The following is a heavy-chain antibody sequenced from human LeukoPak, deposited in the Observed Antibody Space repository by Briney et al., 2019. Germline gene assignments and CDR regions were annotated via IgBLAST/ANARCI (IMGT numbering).Heavy chain of an antibody. CDR3: SGSFGELTFFDY. V-gene: IGHV3-49*04. D-gene: IGHD3-10*01. CDR1: GFTFGDYG. J-gene: IGHJ4*02. CDR2: IRSKVYGGTT. Sequence: GGSLRLSCTASGFTFGDYGMSWVRQAPGKGLEWVGFIRSKVYGGTTEYAASVKGRFTISRDDSKSVAYLQMNSLKTEDTAVYYCSGSFGELTFFDYWGQGTLVTVSS.